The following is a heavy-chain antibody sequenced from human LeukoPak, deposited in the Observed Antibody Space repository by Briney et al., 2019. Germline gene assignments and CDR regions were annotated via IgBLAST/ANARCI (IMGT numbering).Heavy chain of an antibody. CDR3: ARDGDYGDYGDY. Sequence: ASVKVSCKTSGYTFTSYDINWVRQATGQGLEWMGWMNPNSGNTGYAQKFQGRVTMTRNTSINTAYMELSSLRSEDTAVYYCARDGDYGDYGDYWGQGTLVTVSS. J-gene: IGHJ4*02. CDR1: GYTFTSYD. V-gene: IGHV1-8*01. D-gene: IGHD4-17*01. CDR2: MNPNSGNT.